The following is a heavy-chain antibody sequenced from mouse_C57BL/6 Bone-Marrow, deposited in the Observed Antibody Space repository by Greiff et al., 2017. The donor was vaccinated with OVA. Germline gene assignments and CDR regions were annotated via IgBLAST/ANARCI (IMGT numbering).Heavy chain of an antibody. CDR3: ARKRDYYYGSSPYWYFDV. D-gene: IGHD1-1*01. J-gene: IGHJ1*03. CDR2: IDPSDSYT. Sequence: QVQLQQPGAELVKPGASVKLSCKASGYTFTSYWMQWVKQRPGQGLEWIGEIDPSDSYTNYNQKFKGKATLTVDTSSSTAYMQLSSLTSEDSAVYYCARKRDYYYGSSPYWYFDVWGTGTTVTVSS. CDR1: GYTFTSYW. V-gene: IGHV1-50*01.